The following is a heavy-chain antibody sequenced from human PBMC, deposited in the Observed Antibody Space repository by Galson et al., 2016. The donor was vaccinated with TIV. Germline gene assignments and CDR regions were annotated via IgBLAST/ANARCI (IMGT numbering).Heavy chain of an antibody. J-gene: IGHJ6*01. CDR2: INAGGGIT. Sequence: SLRLSCAGSGFSFNKYAMSWVRQTPERGLEWISNINAGGGITNYADSVKGRFTMSRDNSKNTLYLHMNDLRGDDTAIYFCAKDALEWTVRGQLVNWGQGTRVTGSS. CDR3: AKDALEWTVRGQLVN. D-gene: IGHD3-10*01. CDR1: GFSFNKYA. V-gene: IGHV3-23*01.